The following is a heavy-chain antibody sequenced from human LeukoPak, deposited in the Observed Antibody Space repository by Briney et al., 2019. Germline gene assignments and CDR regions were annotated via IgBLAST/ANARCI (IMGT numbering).Heavy chain of an antibody. CDR3: ARARPTSWGAFDI. CDR1: GGSISSGDYY. V-gene: IGHV4-30-4*01. D-gene: IGHD2-2*01. CDR2: IYYSGST. J-gene: IGHJ3*02. Sequence: SQTLSLTCTVSGGSISSGDYYWRWIRQPPGKGLGWIGYIYYSGSTYYNPSLKSRVTISVDTSKNQFSLKLSSVTAADTAVYYCARARPTSWGAFDIWGQGTMVTVSS.